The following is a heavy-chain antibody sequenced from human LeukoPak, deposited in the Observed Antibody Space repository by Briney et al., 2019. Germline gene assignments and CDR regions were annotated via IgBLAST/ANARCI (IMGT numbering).Heavy chain of an antibody. CDR3: AKERYSSGWYYFDY. V-gene: IGHV3-23*01. Sequence: GGSLRLSCAASGFTFSSYAMIWVRQAPGKGLEWVSAISGSGGSTFYADSVKGRFTISRDNSKNTLYLQMSSLRAEDTAVFYCAKERYSSGWYYFDYWGQGTLVTVSS. CDR1: GFTFSSYA. D-gene: IGHD6-19*01. CDR2: ISGSGGST. J-gene: IGHJ4*02.